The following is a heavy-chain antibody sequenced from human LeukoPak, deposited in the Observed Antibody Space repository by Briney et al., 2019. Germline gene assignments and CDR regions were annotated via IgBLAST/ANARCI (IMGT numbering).Heavy chain of an antibody. CDR3: ASDISWLQPNYYYYGMDV. CDR2: IYSGGST. J-gene: IGHJ6*02. CDR1: GFTVSSNY. D-gene: IGHD1-14*01. V-gene: IGHV3-66*01. Sequence: GGSLRLSCAASGFTVSSNYMSWVRQAPGKGLEWVSVIYSGGSTYYADSVKGRFTISRDNSKNTLYLQMNSLRAEDTAVYYCASDISWLQPNYYYYGMDVWGQGTTVTVSS.